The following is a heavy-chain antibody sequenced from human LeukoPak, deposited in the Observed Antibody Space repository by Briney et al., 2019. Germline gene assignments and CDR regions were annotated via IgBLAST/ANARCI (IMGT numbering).Heavy chain of an antibody. J-gene: IGHJ4*02. CDR3: AREASCSSTTCYFDY. Sequence: KSGGSLRLSCAASGFNFSDFYMSWIRQAPGKGLEWLSSISLSGSTITYAASVKGRVTVSRDNAKNSVVLHILSLRADDTAVYYCAREASCSSTTCYFDYWGQGTLVTVSS. CDR1: GFNFSDFY. CDR2: ISLSGSTI. V-gene: IGHV3-11*01. D-gene: IGHD2-2*01.